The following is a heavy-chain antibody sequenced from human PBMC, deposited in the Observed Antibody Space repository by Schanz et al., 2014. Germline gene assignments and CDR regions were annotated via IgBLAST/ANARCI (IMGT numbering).Heavy chain of an antibody. V-gene: IGHV3-48*01. J-gene: IGHJ4*02. CDR2: ISSSSSTI. Sequence: VHLLESGGGLVQPGGSLRLSCAASEFTFSTDAMNWVRQAPGKGLEWVAYISSSSSTIHYADSVKGRFTISRDNAKNSLYLQMDSLRAEDTAVYYCARDLPRTFLFDYWGQGTLVTVSS. CDR1: EFTFSTDA. CDR3: ARDLPRTFLFDY.